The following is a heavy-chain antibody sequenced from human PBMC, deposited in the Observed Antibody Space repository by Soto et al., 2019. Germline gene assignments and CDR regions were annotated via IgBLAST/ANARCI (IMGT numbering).Heavy chain of an antibody. CDR3: ARGGRMGVAATPIRY. D-gene: IGHD2-15*01. J-gene: IGHJ4*02. CDR1: GGSFSDYN. V-gene: IGHV4-34*01. Sequence: QVQLQQWGAGLLKPSETLSLTCAVYGGSFSDYNWSWIRQPPGKGLEWIGEIDYSGRTSYNPSLKNRLTISVDTSKKQFSLKLSSVTAADTAVYYCARGGRMGVAATPIRYWGQGTLVTVSS. CDR2: IDYSGRT.